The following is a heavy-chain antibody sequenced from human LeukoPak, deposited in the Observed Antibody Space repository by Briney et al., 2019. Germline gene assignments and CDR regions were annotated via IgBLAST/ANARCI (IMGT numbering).Heavy chain of an antibody. Sequence: SETLSLTCTVSGGSISSSSYYWGWIRQPPGKGLEWIGEINHSGSTNYNPSLKSRVTISVDTSKNQFSLKLSSVTAADTAVYYCARVSPYDFWSGYFDYHYYMDVWGKGTTVTVSS. CDR2: INHSGST. CDR1: GGSISSSSYY. J-gene: IGHJ6*03. CDR3: ARVSPYDFWSGYFDYHYYMDV. V-gene: IGHV4-39*07. D-gene: IGHD3-3*01.